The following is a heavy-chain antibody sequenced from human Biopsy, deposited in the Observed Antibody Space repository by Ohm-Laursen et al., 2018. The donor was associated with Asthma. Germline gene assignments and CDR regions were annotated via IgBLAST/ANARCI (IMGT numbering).Heavy chain of an antibody. CDR2: IYSGGTS. J-gene: IGHJ4*02. V-gene: IGHV3-53*01. CDR3: ARGDSSNWSHYYFDY. Sequence: SLRLSCAASGFAVSSDHMFWVRQAPGKGLEWVSVIYSGGTSHTAESVRGRFTISRDHSKNTLYLQMHSLRAEDTAVYYCARGDSSNWSHYYFDYWGQGTLVTVSS. CDR1: GFAVSSDH. D-gene: IGHD3-22*01.